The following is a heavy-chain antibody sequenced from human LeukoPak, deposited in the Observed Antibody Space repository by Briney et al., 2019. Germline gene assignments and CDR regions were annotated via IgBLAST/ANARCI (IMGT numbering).Heavy chain of an antibody. CDR2: IYSGGLT. J-gene: IGHJ4*02. CDR3: ARDPHYYGSGSYSY. CDR1: GFTVSSSY. Sequence: PGGSLRLSCAASGFTVSSSYMIWVRQAPGKGLEWVSVIYSGGLTYYADSVKGRFTISRDNSKNTLYLQMNSLRAEDTAVYYCARDPHYYGSGSYSYWGQGNPVNVSS. V-gene: IGHV3-53*01. D-gene: IGHD3-10*01.